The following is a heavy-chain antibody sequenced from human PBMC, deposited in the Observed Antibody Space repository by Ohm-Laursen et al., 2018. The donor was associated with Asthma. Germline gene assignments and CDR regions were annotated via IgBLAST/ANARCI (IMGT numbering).Heavy chain of an antibody. Sequence: SLRLSCAASGFIFSNYSMHWVRQAPGKGLEWVAVIWYDGSNKYYGDSVKGRFTISRDNSKNTVYLQINSLRAEDTAVYYCARDRSRSGHYPRPHDYWGQGTLITVSS. CDR2: IWYDGSNK. D-gene: IGHD3-22*01. J-gene: IGHJ4*02. CDR1: GFIFSNYS. V-gene: IGHV3-33*01. CDR3: ARDRSRSGHYPRPHDY.